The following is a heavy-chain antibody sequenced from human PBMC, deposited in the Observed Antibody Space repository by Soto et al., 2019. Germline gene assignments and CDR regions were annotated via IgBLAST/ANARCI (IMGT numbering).Heavy chain of an antibody. CDR3: ARAMDIGMASKDNWFDP. CDR2: ISYDENNR. Sequence: QVQLVESGGGVVQPGRSLRLSCAASGFTFRSYAMHWVRQAPGKGLEWVATISYDENNRYYTDSVKGRFTIYRDNSKNTVYLQVNSLRDEDTAVYYCARAMDIGMASKDNWFDPWGQGTLVTVSS. D-gene: IGHD2-2*03. V-gene: IGHV3-30-3*01. J-gene: IGHJ5*02. CDR1: GFTFRSYA.